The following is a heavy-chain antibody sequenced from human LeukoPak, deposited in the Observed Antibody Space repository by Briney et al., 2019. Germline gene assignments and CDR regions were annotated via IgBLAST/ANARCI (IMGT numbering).Heavy chain of an antibody. CDR2: ISSSGSTI. Sequence: GGSLRLSCAASGFTFSSYEMDWVRQAPGKGLEWVSYISSSGSTIYYADSVKGRFTISRDNAQNSLYLQMNRLRAEDTAVYYCARSGVMNYDFWSGYYPRVAHDYWGQGTLVTVSS. CDR3: ARSGVMNYDFWSGYYPRVAHDY. V-gene: IGHV3-48*03. J-gene: IGHJ4*02. CDR1: GFTFSSYE. D-gene: IGHD3-3*01.